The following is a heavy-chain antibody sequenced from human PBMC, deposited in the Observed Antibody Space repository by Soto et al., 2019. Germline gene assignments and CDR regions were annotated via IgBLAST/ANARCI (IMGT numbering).Heavy chain of an antibody. D-gene: IGHD3-10*01. CDR3: ARVYMVRGTIIRYFDY. J-gene: IGHJ4*02. V-gene: IGHV4-4*02. CDR1: GGSISSSNW. Sequence: QVQLQESGPGLVKPSGTLSLTCAVSGGSISSSNWWSWVRQPPGKGLEWIGKIYHSGSTNYNPSLKSRVTISIDKSKNQFSLKLSSVTAADTAVYYCARVYMVRGTIIRYFDYWGQGTLVTVSS. CDR2: IYHSGST.